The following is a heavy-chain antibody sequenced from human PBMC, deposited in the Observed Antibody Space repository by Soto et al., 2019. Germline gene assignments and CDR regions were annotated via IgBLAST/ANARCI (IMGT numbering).Heavy chain of an antibody. CDR1: GFSFSSNP. J-gene: IGHJ4*02. D-gene: IGHD3-10*01. V-gene: IGHV3-23*01. CDR3: ARASGESYPGSRVFDS. Sequence: GGSLRLACADSGFSFSSNPMSWVRQPPGQGLEWVSVITNTGGDTVYADSVQGRFTMSRDNSKNILYLQMTNLRAEDKAIYYCARASGESYPGSRVFDSWGQGTRVTVSS. CDR2: ITNTGGDT.